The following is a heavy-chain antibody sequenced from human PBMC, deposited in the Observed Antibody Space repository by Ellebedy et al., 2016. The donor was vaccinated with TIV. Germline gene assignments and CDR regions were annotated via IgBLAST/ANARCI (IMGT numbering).Heavy chain of an antibody. CDR1: ALTFSSNA. V-gene: IGHV3-23*01. Sequence: GESLKISXAASALTFSSNAMNWVRQAPGKGLEWVSGISGSGGSTYYADSVKGRFTISRDNSKNTLYLQMNSLRAEDTAVYYCAKDSSSSSSGMDVWGQGTTVTVSS. CDR2: ISGSGGST. J-gene: IGHJ6*02. CDR3: AKDSSSSSSGMDV. D-gene: IGHD6-13*01.